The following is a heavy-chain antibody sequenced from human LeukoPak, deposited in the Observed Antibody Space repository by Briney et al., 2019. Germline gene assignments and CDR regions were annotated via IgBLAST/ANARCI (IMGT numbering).Heavy chain of an antibody. D-gene: IGHD3-22*01. CDR1: GYTFTGYY. CDR3: ARSRAHYYDSSGYSEYFQH. Sequence: ASVKVSCKASGYTFTGYYMHWVRQAPGQGLEWMGWINPNSGGTNYAQKFQGRVTMTRDTSISTAYMELSRLRSDDTAVYYCARSRAHYYDSSGYSEYFQHWGQGTLVTVSS. V-gene: IGHV1-2*02. CDR2: INPNSGGT. J-gene: IGHJ1*01.